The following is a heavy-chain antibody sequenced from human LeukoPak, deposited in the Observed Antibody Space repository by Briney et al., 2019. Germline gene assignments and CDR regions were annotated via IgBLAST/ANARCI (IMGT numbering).Heavy chain of an antibody. V-gene: IGHV3-33*06. Sequence: GGSLRLSCAASGFTFSSYGMHWVRQAPGKGLEWVAVIWYDGSNKYYADSVKGRFTISRDNFKNTLYLQMNSLRAEDTAVYYCAKDRGSSGSDWFDPWGQGTLVTVSS. CDR3: AKDRGSSGSDWFDP. CDR1: GFTFSSYG. J-gene: IGHJ5*02. CDR2: IWYDGSNK. D-gene: IGHD6-19*01.